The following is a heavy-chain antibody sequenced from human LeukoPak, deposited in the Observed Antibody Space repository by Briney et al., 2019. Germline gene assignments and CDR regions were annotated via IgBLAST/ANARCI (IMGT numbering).Heavy chain of an antibody. Sequence: ASVKVSCKASGYTFTSYGISWVRQAPGQGLEWMGWISAYNGNTNYAQELQGRVTMTTDTSTSTAYMELRSLRSDDTAVYYCARDGGYDLLYYYYYYMDVWGKGTTVTVSS. CDR3: ARDGGYDLLYYYYYYMDV. CDR1: GYTFTSYG. D-gene: IGHD5-12*01. CDR2: ISAYNGNT. V-gene: IGHV1-18*01. J-gene: IGHJ6*03.